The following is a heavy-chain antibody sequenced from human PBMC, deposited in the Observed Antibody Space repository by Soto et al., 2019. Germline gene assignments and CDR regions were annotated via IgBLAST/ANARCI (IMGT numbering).Heavy chain of an antibody. V-gene: IGHV4-4*02. CDR2: IYHSGST. J-gene: IGHJ2*01. CDR1: GGSISSSNW. CDR3: ARDSLNGDYDWYFDL. Sequence: QVQLQESGPGLVKPSGTLSLTCAVYGGSISSSNWWSWVRQPPGKGLEWIGEIYHSGSTNYNPSLKSRVTISVDKSKNQFSLKLSSVTAADTAVYYCARDSLNGDYDWYFDLWGRGTLVTVSS. D-gene: IGHD4-17*01.